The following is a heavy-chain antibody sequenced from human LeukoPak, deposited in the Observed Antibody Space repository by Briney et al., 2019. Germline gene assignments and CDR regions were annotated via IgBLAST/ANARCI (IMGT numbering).Heavy chain of an antibody. CDR1: GYILSSYN. Sequence: ASVKVSCKASGYILSSYNMHWVRQAPGQGLEWLGIINPSGGDTKYAQKFQGRVTLTRDKSTSTVYMELSSLTSDDTAVYYCARTYCAEDCSIRYFDYWGQGTLVTVSS. CDR2: INPSGGDT. V-gene: IGHV1-46*01. D-gene: IGHD2-21*02. CDR3: ARTYCAEDCSIRYFDY. J-gene: IGHJ4*02.